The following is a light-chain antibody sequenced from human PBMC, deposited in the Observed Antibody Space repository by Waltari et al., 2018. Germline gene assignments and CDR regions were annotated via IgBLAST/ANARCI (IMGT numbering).Light chain of an antibody. J-gene: IGKJ5*01. CDR2: DAS. CDR3: QQRSNWPIT. V-gene: IGKV3-11*01. CDR1: QSVSSY. Sequence: EIVLTQSPATLSLSPGDRATLSCRASQSVSSYLAWYQQKPGRAPRLPIYDASSKATGIPARFSGSGSGTDFTLTISSLEPEDFAVYYCQQRSNWPITFGQGTRLEIK.